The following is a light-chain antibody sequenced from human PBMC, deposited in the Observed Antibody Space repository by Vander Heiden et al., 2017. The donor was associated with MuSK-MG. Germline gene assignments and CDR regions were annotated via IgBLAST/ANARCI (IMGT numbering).Light chain of an antibody. J-gene: IGKJ1*01. Sequence: DIQMTQSPSSLSASVGDRVTITCRASQYISSYLNWYQHKPGKAPKLLIYAASSLQDGVPSKFSGNGSGTDFTLTIGGLQPENSATYYCQQSYSRWTFGQGTKVEIK. CDR2: AAS. CDR3: QQSYSRWT. V-gene: IGKV1-39*01. CDR1: QYISSY.